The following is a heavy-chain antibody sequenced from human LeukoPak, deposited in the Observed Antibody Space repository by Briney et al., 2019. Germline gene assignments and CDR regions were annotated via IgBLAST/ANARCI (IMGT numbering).Heavy chain of an antibody. V-gene: IGHV4-59*12. CDR3: ARRRRGVIIMSSWFDP. CDR1: GDSISSYY. J-gene: IGHJ5*02. D-gene: IGHD3-10*01. CDR2: IYYSGST. Sequence: PSETLSLTCTVSGDSISSYYWNWIRQPPGKGLEWIGYIYYSGSTNYNPSLKSRVTISVDTSKNQFSLKLSSVTAADTAVYYCARRRRGVIIMSSWFDPWGQGTLVTVSS.